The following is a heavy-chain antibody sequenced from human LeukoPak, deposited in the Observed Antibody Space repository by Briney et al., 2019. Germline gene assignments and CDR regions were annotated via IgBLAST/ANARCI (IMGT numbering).Heavy chain of an antibody. CDR1: GGSISSSSYY. CDR3: ARAPHFFDTSGSRYYFDY. J-gene: IGHJ4*02. CDR2: IYYSGST. D-gene: IGHD3-22*01. V-gene: IGHV4-39*07. Sequence: SETLSLTCTVSGGSISSSSYYWGWIRQPPGKGLEWIGSIYYSGSTYYNPSLKSRVTISVDTSKNQFSLKLSSVTAADTAVYYCARAPHFFDTSGSRYYFDYWGQGALVTVSS.